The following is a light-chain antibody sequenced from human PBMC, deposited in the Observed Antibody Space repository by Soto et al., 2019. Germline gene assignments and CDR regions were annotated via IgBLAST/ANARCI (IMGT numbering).Light chain of an antibody. Sequence: EIVLTQSPGTLSLSPGERATLSCRASQSVSSSYLAWYQQKPGQAPRLLIYGPSSSATGIRDRFSGSGSGTDFTLTISRLKPKDFAVYYCQQYGSSPLVTFSQGTRLEIK. J-gene: IGKJ5*01. CDR1: QSVSSSY. CDR3: QQYGSSPLVT. CDR2: GPS. V-gene: IGKV3-20*01.